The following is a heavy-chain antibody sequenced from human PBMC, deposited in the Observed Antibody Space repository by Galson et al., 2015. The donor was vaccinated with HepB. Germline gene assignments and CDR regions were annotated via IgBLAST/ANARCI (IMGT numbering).Heavy chain of an antibody. D-gene: IGHD6-19*01. J-gene: IGHJ3*02. CDR2: IYPGDSDT. Sequence: QSGAEVKKPGESLKISCKGSGSSFTSYWIGWVRQMPGKGLEWMGIIYPGDSDTRYSPSFQGQVTISADKSISTAYLQWSSLKASDTAMYYCASHPIAVAGTGDDAFDIWGQGTMVTVSS. V-gene: IGHV5-51*01. CDR3: ASHPIAVAGTGDDAFDI. CDR1: GSSFTSYW.